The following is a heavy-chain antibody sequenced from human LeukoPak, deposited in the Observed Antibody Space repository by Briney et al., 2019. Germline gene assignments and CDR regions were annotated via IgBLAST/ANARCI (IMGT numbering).Heavy chain of an antibody. CDR1: GGSISSSSYY. J-gene: IGHJ4*02. CDR2: IYYSGST. V-gene: IGHV4-39*01. CDR3: ARLVGAADY. D-gene: IGHD1-26*01. Sequence: SETLSLTCTVSGGSISSSSYYWGWIRQPPGKGLEWIGSIYYSGSTYYNPSLKSRVTISVDTSKNQFSLKLSSVTAADTAVYYCARLVGAADYWGQGTLVTVSS.